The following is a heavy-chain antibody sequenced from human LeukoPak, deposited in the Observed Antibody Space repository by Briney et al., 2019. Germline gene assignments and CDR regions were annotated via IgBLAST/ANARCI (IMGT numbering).Heavy chain of an antibody. D-gene: IGHD1-20*01. J-gene: IGHJ4*02. CDR3: ARFPITGTLSGYFGY. CDR2: IYHSGST. Sequence: PSETLSLTCTVSGGSISSGGYYWSWIRQPPGKGLEWIGYIYHSGSTYYNPSLKSRVTISVDRSKNQFSLKLSSVTAADTAVYYCARFPITGTLSGYFGYWGQGTLVTVSS. CDR1: GGSISSGGYY. V-gene: IGHV4-30-2*01.